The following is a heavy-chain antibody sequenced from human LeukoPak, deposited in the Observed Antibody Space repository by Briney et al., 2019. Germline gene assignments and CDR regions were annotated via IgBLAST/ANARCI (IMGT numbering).Heavy chain of an antibody. CDR1: GFTFSNYR. CDR2: ISRSSSYI. CDR3: ARFAAGGSYYYYMDV. J-gene: IGHJ6*03. V-gene: IGHV3-21*01. D-gene: IGHD6-25*01. Sequence: PGGSLRLSCAASGFTFSNYRMNWVRLAPGKGLEWVSSISRSSSYIYYADSVRGRFTISRDNAKNSLYLQMNSLRADDTAVYYCARFAAGGSYYYYMDVWGKGTTVTVSS.